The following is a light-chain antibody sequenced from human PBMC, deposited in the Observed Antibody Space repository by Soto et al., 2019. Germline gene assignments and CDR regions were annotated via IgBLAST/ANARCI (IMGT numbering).Light chain of an antibody. CDR3: AAWDDSLNGWV. J-gene: IGLJ3*02. CDR1: SSNIGSNT. V-gene: IGLV1-44*01. Sequence: QAVLTQAPSASGTPGQRVTISCSGSSSNIGSNTVSWYQQVPGTAPKLLIYSNDQRPSGVPDRFSGSKSGTSASLAIGGLQSEDEADYYCAAWDDSLNGWVFGGGTKVTV. CDR2: SND.